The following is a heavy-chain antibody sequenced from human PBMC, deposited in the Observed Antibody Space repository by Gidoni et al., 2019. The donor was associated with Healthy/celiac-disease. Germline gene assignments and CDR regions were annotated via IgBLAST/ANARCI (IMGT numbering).Heavy chain of an antibody. CDR2: IGAYNGNT. Sequence: QVQLVQSGAEVKKHGAAVKGACKAAGYTFTSDGISWVRQAPGQGLEWMGWIGAYNGNTNYAQKLQGRVTMTTDTSTSTAYMELRSLISDDTAVYYCARARITIFGVAHWGDYWGQGTLVTVSS. V-gene: IGHV1-18*01. CDR1: GYTFTSDG. J-gene: IGHJ4*02. CDR3: ARARITIFGVAHWGDY. D-gene: IGHD3-3*01.